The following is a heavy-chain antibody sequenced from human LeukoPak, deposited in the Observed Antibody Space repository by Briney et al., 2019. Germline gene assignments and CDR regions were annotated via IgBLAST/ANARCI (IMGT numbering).Heavy chain of an antibody. J-gene: IGHJ5*02. CDR1: GGSFSGYY. Sequence: SETLSLTCAVYGGSFSGYYWSWIRQPPGKGLEWIGEINHSGSTNYNPSLKSRVTISVDTSKNQFSLKLSSVTAADTAVYYCARRLGSSWYNWFDPWGQGTLVTVSS. V-gene: IGHV4-34*01. CDR2: INHSGST. D-gene: IGHD6-13*01. CDR3: ARRLGSSWYNWFDP.